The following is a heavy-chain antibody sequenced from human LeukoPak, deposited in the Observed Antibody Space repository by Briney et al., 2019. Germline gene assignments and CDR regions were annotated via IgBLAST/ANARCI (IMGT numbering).Heavy chain of an antibody. CDR2: INPNSGGT. Sequence: ASVKVSCKASGYTFTGYYMHWVRQAPGQGLEWMGWINPNSGGTNYAQKFQGRVTMTRDTSISTAYMELSRLRSDDTAVYYCARAYYGNSGLLHLDYWGQGTLVTVSS. J-gene: IGHJ4*02. CDR1: GYTFTGYY. D-gene: IGHD3-22*01. CDR3: ARAYYGNSGLLHLDY. V-gene: IGHV1-2*02.